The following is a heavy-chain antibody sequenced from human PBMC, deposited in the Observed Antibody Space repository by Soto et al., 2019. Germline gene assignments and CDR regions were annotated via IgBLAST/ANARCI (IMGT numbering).Heavy chain of an antibody. V-gene: IGHV3-72*01. CDR2: SRNKAASYTT. CDR3: ARGEFDSRRHVSFDS. D-gene: IGHD3-22*01. Sequence: GGSLRLSCAASGFTFSDHYMDWVRQAPGKGLQWVGRSRNKAASYTTEYAASVKGRFTISRDDSKDSLYLQMNSLKTEDTAVYSCARGEFDSRRHVSFDSWGQGPRVIASS. J-gene: IGHJ4*02. CDR1: GFTFSDHY.